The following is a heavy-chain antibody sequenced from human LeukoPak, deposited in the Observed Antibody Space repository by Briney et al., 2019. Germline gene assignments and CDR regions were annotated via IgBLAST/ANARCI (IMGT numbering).Heavy chain of an antibody. J-gene: IGHJ6*03. Sequence: PGGSLRLSCAASGFTFSSYGMHWVRQAPGKGLEWVAFIRYDGSNKYYADSVKGRFTISRDNSKNTLYLQMNSLRAEDTAVYYCAESYCSSTSCYLGWDYYYMDVWGKGTTVTVSS. CDR3: AESYCSSTSCYLGWDYYYMDV. CDR1: GFTFSSYG. CDR2: IRYDGSNK. D-gene: IGHD2-2*01. V-gene: IGHV3-30*02.